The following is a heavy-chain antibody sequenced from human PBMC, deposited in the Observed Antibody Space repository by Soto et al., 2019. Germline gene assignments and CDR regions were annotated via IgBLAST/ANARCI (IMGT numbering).Heavy chain of an antibody. D-gene: IGHD3-22*01. J-gene: IGHJ4*02. Sequence: QVQLVQSGAEVKKPGASVKVSCKASGYSFATYGFSWVRQAPGQGLECVGWISAHNGDTHYSQKFQGRVTLTTDTSTNTGYRELRSLTAEDTAVYFCATSPVYYNDGSGYYPLGHLGQGTLGTVSS. V-gene: IGHV1-18*04. CDR3: ATSPVYYNDGSGYYPLGH. CDR1: GYSFATYG. CDR2: ISAHNGDT.